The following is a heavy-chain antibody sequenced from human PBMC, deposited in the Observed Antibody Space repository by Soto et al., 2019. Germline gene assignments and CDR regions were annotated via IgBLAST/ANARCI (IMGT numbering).Heavy chain of an antibody. Sequence: QVQLQESGPGLVKPSETLSLTCTVSGASIGSYYWSWIRQPPGKGLEWIGYIHYSGSTKYNSSLKSRVTISIDTSKNQFSLKLSSVTAADTAVYYCARVGCTTVGYYFDYWGQGALVTVP. CDR2: IHYSGST. J-gene: IGHJ4*02. CDR3: ARVGCTTVGYYFDY. CDR1: GASIGSYY. D-gene: IGHD4-17*01. V-gene: IGHV4-59*01.